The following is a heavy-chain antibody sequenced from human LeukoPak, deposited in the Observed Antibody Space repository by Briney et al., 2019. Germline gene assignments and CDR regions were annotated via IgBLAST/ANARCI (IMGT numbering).Heavy chain of an antibody. CDR3: ARAADYSGSYYYYYYMDV. J-gene: IGHJ6*03. Sequence: ASVKVSCKASGYTFTGYYMHWVRQAPGQGLEWMGWINPNSGGTNYAQKFQGRVTITADESTSTAYMELSSLRSEDTAVYYCARAADYSGSYYYYYYMDVWGKGTTVTISS. V-gene: IGHV1-2*02. D-gene: IGHD1-26*01. CDR1: GYTFTGYY. CDR2: INPNSGGT.